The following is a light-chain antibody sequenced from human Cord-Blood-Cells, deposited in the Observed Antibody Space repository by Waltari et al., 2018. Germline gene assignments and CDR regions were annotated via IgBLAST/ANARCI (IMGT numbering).Light chain of an antibody. J-gene: IGLJ2*01. CDR3: QAWDSSTAV. CDR1: KLGDKY. V-gene: IGLV3-1*01. Sequence: SYELTQPPSVSVSPGQTASITCSGDKLGDKYACWYQQKPGQSPVLVISQDSKRPSGIPEGFSGSNSGNTATLTISGTQAMDEADYYCQAWDSSTAVFGGGTKLTVL. CDR2: QDS.